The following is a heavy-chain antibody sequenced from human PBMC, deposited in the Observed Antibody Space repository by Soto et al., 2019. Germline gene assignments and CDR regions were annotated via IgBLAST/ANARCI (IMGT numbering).Heavy chain of an antibody. D-gene: IGHD1-1*01. Sequence: PGESLKISCAASGFTFRHYGLHWVRQAPGKGLEWVAVIFFDGTKKSYVDSVKGRFTISRDNSNNTLYLEMDSLRAEDTAMYYCARRHDELSYPDHWGQGTLVTVSS. CDR1: GFTFRHYG. V-gene: IGHV3-33*01. CDR3: ARRHDELSYPDH. J-gene: IGHJ4*03. CDR2: IFFDGTKK.